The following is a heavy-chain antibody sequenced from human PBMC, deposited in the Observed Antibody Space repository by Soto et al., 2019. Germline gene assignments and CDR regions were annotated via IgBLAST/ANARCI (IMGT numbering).Heavy chain of an antibody. CDR3: EKDETHYYDSSGYYGPFDY. J-gene: IGHJ4*02. D-gene: IGHD3-22*01. V-gene: IGHV3-30*18. CDR1: GFTFSSYG. Sequence: GGSLRLSCAAFGFTFSSYGIHWVRQAPGKGLEWVALISYDGSNKYYADSVKGRFTISRDNSKNTLYLQMNSLRAEDTAMYYCEKDETHYYDSSGYYGPFDYWGQGTLVTVSS. CDR2: ISYDGSNK.